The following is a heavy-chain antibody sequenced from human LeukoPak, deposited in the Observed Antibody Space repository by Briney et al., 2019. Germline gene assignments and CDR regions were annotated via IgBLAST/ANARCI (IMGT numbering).Heavy chain of an antibody. D-gene: IGHD1-26*01. CDR1: GGSIISYY. Sequence: SETLSLTCTVSGGSIISYYWSWIRQPPGQGLEWIAFIHSSGSTGYSPSLKSRVTISVDTSKDHFSLKVTSLTPADTGVYYCARSLPGAIGAADLWGQGTLVTVSS. J-gene: IGHJ4*02. CDR2: IHSSGST. CDR3: ARSLPGAIGAADL. V-gene: IGHV4-59*01.